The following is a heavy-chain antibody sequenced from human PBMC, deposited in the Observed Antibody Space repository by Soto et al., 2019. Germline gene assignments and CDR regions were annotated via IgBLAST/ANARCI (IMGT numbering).Heavy chain of an antibody. V-gene: IGHV3-30*18. CDR3: AKDYDSGSYGYFDY. CDR2: ISYDGSNK. CDR1: GFTFSSYG. D-gene: IGHD3-16*01. J-gene: IGHJ4*02. Sequence: PGGSLRLSCAASGFTFSSYGMHWVRQAPGKGLEWVAVISYDGSNKYYADSVKGRFTISRDNSKNTLYLQMNSLRAEDTAVYYCAKDYDSGSYGYFDYWGQGTLVTVSS.